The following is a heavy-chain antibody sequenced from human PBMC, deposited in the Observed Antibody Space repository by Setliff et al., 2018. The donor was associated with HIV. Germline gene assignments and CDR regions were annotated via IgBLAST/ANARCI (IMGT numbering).Heavy chain of an antibody. V-gene: IGHV4-61*09. CDR3: AKTSVGATGLYAFDI. D-gene: IGHD1-26*01. CDR1: GGSIGSGSHY. Sequence: PSETLSLTCTVSGGSIGSGSHYWSWTRQPAGKGLEWIGHIYTTGSTSYNPPLKSRVTISADTSNNQFSLRLTSMTAADTAVYYCAKTSVGATGLYAFDIW. J-gene: IGHJ3*02. CDR2: IYTTGST.